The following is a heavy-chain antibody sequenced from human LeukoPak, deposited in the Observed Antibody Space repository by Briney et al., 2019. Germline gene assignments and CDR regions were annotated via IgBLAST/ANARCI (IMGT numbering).Heavy chain of an antibody. V-gene: IGHV3-48*03. J-gene: IGHJ4*02. CDR3: AREGGWNDFDY. D-gene: IGHD1-1*01. Sequence: TGGSLRLSCEASGLTFSSYDMNWVRQAPGEGLEWVSYISSSGNLIHYADSVKGRFTFSRDNARNSLYLQMNSLRADDTAIYYCAREGGWNDFDYWGQGTLVTVSS. CDR1: GLTFSSYD. CDR2: ISSSGNLI.